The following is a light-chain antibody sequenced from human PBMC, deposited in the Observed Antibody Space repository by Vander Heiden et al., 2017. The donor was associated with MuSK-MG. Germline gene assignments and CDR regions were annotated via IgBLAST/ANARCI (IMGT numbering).Light chain of an antibody. V-gene: IGKV1-39*01. CDR2: AAS. CDR3: QQSYTVTWT. CDR1: QSVSSF. Sequence: QMTQSPSSLSASVGDRVTITCRASQSVSSFLNWYQQKPGKAPNLLIYAASTLQSGVPSRGSGRGSGTECQLTINSLQPEDVAIYYCQQSYTVTWTCGQGTKVG. J-gene: IGKJ1*01.